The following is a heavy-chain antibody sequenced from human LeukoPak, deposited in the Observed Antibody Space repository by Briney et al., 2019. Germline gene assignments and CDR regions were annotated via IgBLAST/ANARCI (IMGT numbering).Heavy chain of an antibody. CDR2: IYYSGST. CDR1: GGSISSYY. D-gene: IGHD5-24*01. J-gene: IGHJ4*02. V-gene: IGHV4-59*08. Sequence: SETLSLTCTVSGGSISSYYWSWIRQPPGKGLEWIGYIYYSGSTNYNPSLKSRVTISVDTSKNQFSLKLSSVTAADTAVYYCARNGDGYNWAFDYWGQGTLVTVSS. CDR3: ARNGDGYNWAFDY.